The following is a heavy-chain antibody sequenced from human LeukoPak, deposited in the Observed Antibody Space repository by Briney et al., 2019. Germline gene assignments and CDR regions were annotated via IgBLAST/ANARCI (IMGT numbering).Heavy chain of an antibody. J-gene: IGHJ4*02. V-gene: IGHV3-23*01. CDR3: AKAMSTDHYDSRGFYRVDFDS. Sequence: QTGGSLRLSCAASGFTFSTYAMSWVRQAPGKGLEWVSALTNSGGSGGVTYYADSVKGRFIISRDNSKSTLYLQLSSLRAEDTAVYHCAKAMSTDHYDSRGFYRVDFDSWGQGTLVTVSS. CDR1: GFTFSTYA. D-gene: IGHD3-22*01. CDR2: LTNSGGSGGVT.